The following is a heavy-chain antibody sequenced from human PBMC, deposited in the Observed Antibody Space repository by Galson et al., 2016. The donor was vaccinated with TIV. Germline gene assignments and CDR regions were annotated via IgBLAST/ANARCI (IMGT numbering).Heavy chain of an antibody. CDR1: GGAITDHY. CDR2: FSSDGNT. D-gene: IGHD3-22*01. CDR3: ARFGRAYYYMADY. V-gene: IGHV4-59*11. J-gene: IGHJ4*02. Sequence: QVQLQESGPGLVKPSETLSLTCSVSGGAITDHYWIWIRQAPGKALEWISYFSSDGNTNYLPSLKSRVSISMETSKNQFSLRLTSVTAADTAMYFCARFGRAYYYMADYWGQGTLVTVAS.